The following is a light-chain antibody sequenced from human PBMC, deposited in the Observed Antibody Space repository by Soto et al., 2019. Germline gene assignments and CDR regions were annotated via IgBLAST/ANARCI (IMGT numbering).Light chain of an antibody. CDR1: QSVSSY. J-gene: IGKJ1*01. CDR3: QQYGSSLT. V-gene: IGKV3-20*01. CDR2: DAS. Sequence: EMVLTQSPATLSLSPGERATLSCRASQSVSSYLAWYQQKPGQAPRLLIYDASSRATGIPDRFSGSGSGTDFTLTISRLEPEDFAVYYCQQYGSSLTFGQGTKVDIK.